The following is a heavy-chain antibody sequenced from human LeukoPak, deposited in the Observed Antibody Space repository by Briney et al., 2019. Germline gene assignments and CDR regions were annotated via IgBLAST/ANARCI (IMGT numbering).Heavy chain of an antibody. CDR3: AKWLAAEVYYYDSSGYLS. CDR2: ITGSGGYI. V-gene: IGHV3-23*01. J-gene: IGHJ4*02. CDR1: GFTFSNYG. Sequence: GGSLRLSCAASGFTFSNYGMSWVRQAPGKGLEWVSTITGSGGYIYHADSVKGRFTISRDNSKYTLYLQMNSLRAEDTAVYYCAKWLAAEVYYYDSSGYLSWGQGILVTVSS. D-gene: IGHD3-22*01.